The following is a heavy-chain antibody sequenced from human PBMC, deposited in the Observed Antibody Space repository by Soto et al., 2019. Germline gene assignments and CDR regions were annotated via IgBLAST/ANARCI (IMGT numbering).Heavy chain of an antibody. D-gene: IGHD2-15*01. CDR3: ARADPDASVGY. CDR1: GGSMGSYH. Sequence: SETLSLTCTVSGGSMGSYHWTWLRQSPGRGLEWIGYTSYSGSTYYNPSLKSRVTISADTSKNQFSLRMNSMIAADTAVYYCARADPDASVGYWGQGTLVTVSS. V-gene: IGHV4-59*01. J-gene: IGHJ4*02. CDR2: TSYSGST.